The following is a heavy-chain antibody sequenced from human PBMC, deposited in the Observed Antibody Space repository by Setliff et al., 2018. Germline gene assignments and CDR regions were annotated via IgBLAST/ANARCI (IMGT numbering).Heavy chain of an antibody. CDR1: GGSFSDYH. CDR2: IKHSGST. V-gene: IGHV4-34*01. Sequence: SETLSLTCAVYGGSFSDYHWSWIRQPPGKGLEWIGEIKHSGSTNYNPSLKSRVTISVDTSKKQFYLKLRSVTAADTAVYYCASGVLGYYYYMDVWDKGTTVTVSS. CDR3: ASGVLGYYYYMDV. J-gene: IGHJ6*03. D-gene: IGHD6-13*01.